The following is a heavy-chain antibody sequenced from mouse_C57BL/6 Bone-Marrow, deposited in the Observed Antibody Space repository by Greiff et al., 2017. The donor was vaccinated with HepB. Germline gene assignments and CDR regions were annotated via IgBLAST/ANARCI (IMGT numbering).Heavy chain of an antibody. CDR1: GYTFTSYW. Sequence: QVQLKQPGAELVMPGASVKLSCKASGYTFTSYWMHWVKQRPGQGLEWIGEIDPSDSYTNYNQKFKGKSTLTVDKSSSTAYMQLSSLTSEDSAVYYCARLGLRQEDYWGQGTTLTVSS. CDR3: ARLGLRQEDY. V-gene: IGHV1-69*01. J-gene: IGHJ2*01. CDR2: IDPSDSYT. D-gene: IGHD1-2*01.